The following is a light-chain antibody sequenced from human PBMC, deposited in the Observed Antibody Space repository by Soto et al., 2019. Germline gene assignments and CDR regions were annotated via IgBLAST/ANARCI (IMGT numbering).Light chain of an antibody. V-gene: IGKV1-27*01. CDR2: AAS. CDR1: QGIRNY. Sequence: IQMTQSPSSLSAAVGDRVTITCRASQGIRNYLAWYQQKPGKVPKLLIYAASTLQSGVPSRFSGGGSGTDFTLTISSLQPEDVATYYCQHYKSASFTFGPGTRVDFK. J-gene: IGKJ3*01. CDR3: QHYKSASFT.